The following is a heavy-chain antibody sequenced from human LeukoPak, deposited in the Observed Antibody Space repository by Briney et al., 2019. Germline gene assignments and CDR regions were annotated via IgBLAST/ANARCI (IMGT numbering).Heavy chain of an antibody. CDR3: ARVGSRY. D-gene: IGHD3-16*01. CDR2: IEQDGSEK. V-gene: IGHV3-7*01. J-gene: IGHJ4*02. Sequence: GGSLRLSCAASGFTFSSYSMNWVRQAPGKGLEWVAKIEQDGSEKYCVDSVKGRFTVSRDNAKNSLFLQMNSLRAEDTAVYYCARVGSRYWGQGTLVTVSS. CDR1: GFTFSSYS.